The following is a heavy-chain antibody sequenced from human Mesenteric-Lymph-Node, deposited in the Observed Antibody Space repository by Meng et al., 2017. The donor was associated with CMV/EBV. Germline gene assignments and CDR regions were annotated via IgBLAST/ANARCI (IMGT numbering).Heavy chain of an antibody. V-gene: IGHV3-23*01. CDR3: AKRGTPTMDGYYGMDV. CDR1: GFPFSNSA. CDR2: ISGNGATT. D-gene: IGHD5-12*01. J-gene: IGHJ6*02. Sequence: GESLKISGAASGFPFSNSAMSWVRQAPGKGLEWVSSISGNGATTYFADSVKGRFTISRDNSNNTMSLQMNSLRAEDTALYYCAKRGTPTMDGYYGMDVWGQGTTVTVSS.